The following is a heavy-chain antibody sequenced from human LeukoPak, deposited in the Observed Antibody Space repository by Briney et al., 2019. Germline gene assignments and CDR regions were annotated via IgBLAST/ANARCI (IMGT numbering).Heavy chain of an antibody. CDR1: GYTFTEYN. J-gene: IGHJ4*02. Sequence: EASVKVSFKASGYTFTEYNIHWVRQAPGQGLEWMGWINPNSGGTNYAQKFQGRVTMTRDTSINTAYMEVSRLSSDDTAVYYCARPGLRVSGSFNFWGQGTLVTVSS. CDR2: INPNSGGT. CDR3: ARPGLRVSGSFNF. V-gene: IGHV1-2*02. D-gene: IGHD3-16*01.